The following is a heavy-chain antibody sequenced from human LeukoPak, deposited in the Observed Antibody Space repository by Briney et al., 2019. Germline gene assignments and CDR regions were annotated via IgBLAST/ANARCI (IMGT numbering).Heavy chain of an antibody. D-gene: IGHD3-22*01. J-gene: IGHJ2*01. CDR1: GGTFSSYA. Sequence: ASVKVSCKASGGTFSSYAISWVRQAPGQGLEWMGGIIPIFGTANYAQKFQGRVTITADESTSTAYMELSSLRSEDTAVYYCARVKDGLDSSGYYPPTNWYFDLWGRGTLVTVSS. V-gene: IGHV1-69*13. CDR2: IIPIFGTA. CDR3: ARVKDGLDSSGYYPPTNWYFDL.